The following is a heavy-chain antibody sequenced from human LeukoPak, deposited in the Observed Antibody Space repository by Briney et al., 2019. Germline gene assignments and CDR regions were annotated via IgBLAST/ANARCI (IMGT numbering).Heavy chain of an antibody. Sequence: SVKVSCKGSGYNFNVYYIHWVRQAPGQGLEWMGWMDPESGDTINAPKFQGRVSMTRYTSITTAYMELISLTFDDSAMYYCATRGGLTPNTLAMWGHGTMVTVSS. D-gene: IGHD2-15*01. CDR2: MDPESGDT. J-gene: IGHJ3*01. CDR3: ATRGGLTPNTLAM. V-gene: IGHV1-2*02. CDR1: GYNFNVYY.